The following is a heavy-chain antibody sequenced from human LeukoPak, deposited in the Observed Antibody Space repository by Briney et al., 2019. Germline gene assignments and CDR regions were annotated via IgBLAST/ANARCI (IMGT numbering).Heavy chain of an antibody. CDR2: ISHSGGRT. CDR1: GFTYSSYA. Sequence: GGSLRLSCAVSGFTYSSYAMNWVRQAPGKGLDWVSAISHSGGRTYFADSVKGRFTISRDNAKNTLYLQMNSLRAEDTAIYYCAKGGGAYGGIDYWGQGTLVTVSS. J-gene: IGHJ4*02. D-gene: IGHD4-23*01. V-gene: IGHV3-23*01. CDR3: AKGGGAYGGIDY.